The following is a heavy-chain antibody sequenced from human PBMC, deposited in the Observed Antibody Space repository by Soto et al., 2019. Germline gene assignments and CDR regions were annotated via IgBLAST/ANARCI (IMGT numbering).Heavy chain of an antibody. CDR1: GYTFTGYY. CDR3: AITIFGVTLYGMDV. Sequence: VASVKVSCKASGYTFTGYYMHWVRQAPGQGLEWMGWINPNSGGTNYAQKFQGWVTMTRDTSISTAYMELSRLRSDDTAVYYCAITIFGVTLYGMDVWGQGTTVTVSS. J-gene: IGHJ6*02. CDR2: INPNSGGT. V-gene: IGHV1-2*04. D-gene: IGHD3-3*01.